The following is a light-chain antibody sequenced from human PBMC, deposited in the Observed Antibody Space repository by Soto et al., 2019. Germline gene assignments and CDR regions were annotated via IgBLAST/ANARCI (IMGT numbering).Light chain of an antibody. CDR2: DAS. Sequence: VLTQSPVTLSLSPGDRATLSCRASQSISSYLAWYQQKPGQAPRLLIYDASNRATGIPARFSGSGSGTDFTLTISSLEPEDFAIYSCQQRSSWLTFGGGTKVDIK. CDR3: QQRSSWLT. J-gene: IGKJ4*01. V-gene: IGKV3-11*01. CDR1: QSISSY.